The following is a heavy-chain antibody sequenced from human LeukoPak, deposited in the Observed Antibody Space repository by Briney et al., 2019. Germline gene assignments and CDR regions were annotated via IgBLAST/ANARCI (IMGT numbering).Heavy chain of an antibody. Sequence: GRSLRLSCAASGFTFGSYGMHWVRQAPGKGLEWVAVIWYDGSNKYYADSVKGRFTISRDNSKNTLYLQMNSLRAEDTAVYYCARGAWYYDFWSGYYKESSGMDYWGQGTLVTVSS. D-gene: IGHD3-3*01. CDR1: GFTFGSYG. J-gene: IGHJ4*02. CDR2: IWYDGSNK. CDR3: ARGAWYYDFWSGYYKESSGMDY. V-gene: IGHV3-33*01.